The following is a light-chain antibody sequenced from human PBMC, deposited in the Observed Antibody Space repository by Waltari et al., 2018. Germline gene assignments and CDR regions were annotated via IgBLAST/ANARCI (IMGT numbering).Light chain of an antibody. Sequence: DIQMTQSPSSLSASGGDRVTITCRASQSITTPLNWYQQKPGKAPPLLIYGASNLQRRVPSRFSGSGSGTDFSLTISSLRPEDFATYFCQQSYRVPPFFGGGTKVEI. J-gene: IGKJ4*01. V-gene: IGKV1-39*01. CDR1: QSITTP. CDR3: QQSYRVPPF. CDR2: GAS.